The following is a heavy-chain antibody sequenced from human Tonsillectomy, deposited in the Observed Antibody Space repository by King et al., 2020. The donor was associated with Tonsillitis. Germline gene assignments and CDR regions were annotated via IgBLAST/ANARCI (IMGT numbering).Heavy chain of an antibody. D-gene: IGHD1-26*01. CDR1: GFTFSSYA. CDR2: IYSGDYST. CDR3: AKVLSGSYYEVDAFDI. V-gene: IGHV3-23*03. J-gene: IGHJ3*02. Sequence: VQLVESGGGLVQPGGSLRLSCAASGFTFSSYAMSWVRQAPGKGLEWVSIIYSGDYSTYYADSVKGRFTISRDTSKNTLYLQMNSLRAEDTAVYYCAKVLSGSYYEVDAFDIWGQGTMVTVSS.